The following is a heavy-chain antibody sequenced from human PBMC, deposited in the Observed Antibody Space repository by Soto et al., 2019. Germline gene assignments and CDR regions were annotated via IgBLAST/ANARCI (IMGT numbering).Heavy chain of an antibody. D-gene: IGHD3-16*01. CDR1: GLTFSSYA. V-gene: IGHV3-30-3*01. J-gene: IGHJ4*02. Sequence: QVQLVESGGGVVQPGRSLRLSCVASGLTFSSYAMHWVRQAPGKGLEWGSLISYDGGYEYYADSVKGRFTISRDNSKSALYLQMNSLRAEDTAVYYCARDGGFDYWGQGTLVSVSS. CDR2: ISYDGGYE. CDR3: ARDGGFDY.